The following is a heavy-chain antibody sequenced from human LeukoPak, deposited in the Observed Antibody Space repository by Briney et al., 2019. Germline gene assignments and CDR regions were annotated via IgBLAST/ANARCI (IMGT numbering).Heavy chain of an antibody. V-gene: IGHV3-53*01. Sequence: AGGSLRLSCAASGFTVRSSYMSWVRQAPGKGLEWVSVIYSGGRTYYADSVKGRFTISRDNAKNSLYLQMNSLRAEDTAVYYCARDTPMGAPNYWGQGTLVTVSS. J-gene: IGHJ4*02. CDR2: IYSGGRT. CDR3: ARDTPMGAPNY. CDR1: GFTVRSSY. D-gene: IGHD1-26*01.